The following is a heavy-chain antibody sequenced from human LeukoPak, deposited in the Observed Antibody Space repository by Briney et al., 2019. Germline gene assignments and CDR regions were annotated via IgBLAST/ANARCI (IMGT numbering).Heavy chain of an antibody. CDR1: GFTFSSYW. CDR3: ARDYGGYALPFFLSSGVDV. V-gene: IGHV3-74*01. D-gene: IGHD4-17*01. CDR2: IDSDGSST. Sequence: GGSLRLSCAASGFTFSSYWMHWVRQAPGKRLVWVSRIDSDGSSTSYADSVKGRFTISRDNAKNTLYLQMNSLRAEDTAVYYCARDYGGYALPFFLSSGVDVWGQGTTVTVSS. J-gene: IGHJ6*02.